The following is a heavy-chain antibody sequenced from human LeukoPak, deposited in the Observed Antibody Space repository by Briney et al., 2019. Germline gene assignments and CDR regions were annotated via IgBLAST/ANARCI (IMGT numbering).Heavy chain of an antibody. CDR3: IVFGDSNH. CDR2: ISSSTSYI. CDR1: GLTVSSYS. J-gene: IGHJ5*02. D-gene: IGHD4-17*01. Sequence: GGSLRLSCVASGLTVSSYSMNWVRQAPGKGLEWVSSISSSTSYIYYADSVKGRFTISRDTSKNTLYLQINSLRVEDTAVYYCIVFGDSNHWGQGTLVTVSS. V-gene: IGHV3-21*04.